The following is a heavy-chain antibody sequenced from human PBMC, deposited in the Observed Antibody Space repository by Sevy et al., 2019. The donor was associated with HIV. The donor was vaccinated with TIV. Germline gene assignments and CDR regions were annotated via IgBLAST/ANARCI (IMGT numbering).Heavy chain of an antibody. CDR1: GFTFSSYR. J-gene: IGHJ4*02. V-gene: IGHV3-21*01. CDR3: TRDQGELLIDY. Sequence: GGSLRLSCAASGFTFSSYRMNWVRQAPGKGLGWVSSISSTSSYIYYADSVKGRFTISRDNAKNSLYLQMSSLRAEDTAVYYCTRDQGELLIDYWGQGTLVTVSS. D-gene: IGHD1-26*01. CDR2: ISSTSSYI.